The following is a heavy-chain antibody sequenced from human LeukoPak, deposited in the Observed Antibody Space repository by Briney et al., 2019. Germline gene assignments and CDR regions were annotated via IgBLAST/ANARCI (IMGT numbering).Heavy chain of an antibody. J-gene: IGHJ4*02. Sequence: SETLSLTCTVSGAPMSPYYWSWVRQPPGRGLEYIGYVHYSGSTNYNPSLRSRVTISVDTSANQFSLNLRSVTAADTAVYSCARGTKTGNTGYNWDYWGQESVVTVSS. V-gene: IGHV4-59*01. CDR2: VHYSGST. CDR1: GAPMSPYY. CDR3: ARGTKTGNTGYNWDY. D-gene: IGHD5-12*01.